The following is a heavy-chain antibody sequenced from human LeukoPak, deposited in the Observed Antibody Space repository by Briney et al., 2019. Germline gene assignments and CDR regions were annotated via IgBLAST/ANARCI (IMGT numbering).Heavy chain of an antibody. J-gene: IGHJ6*02. CDR1: GGTFSSYV. Sequence: SVKVSCKASGGTFSSYVISWVRQAPGQGLEWMGGIIPIFGAANSAQKFQGRVTITADESTSTANMELSSLRSEDTAVYYCARVSDYYYYGMDVWGQGTTVTVSS. CDR3: ARVSDYYYYGMDV. CDR2: IIPIFGAA. V-gene: IGHV1-69*13.